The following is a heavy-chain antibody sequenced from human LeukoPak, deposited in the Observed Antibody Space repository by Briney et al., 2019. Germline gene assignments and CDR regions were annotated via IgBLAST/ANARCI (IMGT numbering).Heavy chain of an antibody. J-gene: IGHJ4*02. CDR1: GFTFSTYG. Sequence: PGGSLRLSCAASGFTFSTYGMHWVRRAPGKGLEWVAVISYDGNKKYYIDSVKGRFTISRDNSKNTLYLQMNSLKTEDTAVYYCTTIEFVHTARTFDYWGQGTLVTVSS. D-gene: IGHD5-18*01. V-gene: IGHV3-30*03. CDR3: TTIEFVHTARTFDY. CDR2: ISYDGNKK.